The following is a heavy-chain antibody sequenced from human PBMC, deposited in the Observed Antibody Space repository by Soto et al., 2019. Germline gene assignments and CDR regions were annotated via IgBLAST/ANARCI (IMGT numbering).Heavy chain of an antibody. CDR1: GFTFSSYG. J-gene: IGHJ6*02. CDR3: ARDQDTSLAIYYYYGMDV. D-gene: IGHD5-18*01. Sequence: EVQLVESGGGLVKPGGSLRLSCAASGFTFSSYGMNWVRQTPGKGLEWVSSISSTSNYIYYADSVKGRFTISRDNAKNSLDLQMNSLRAEDTAVDYCARDQDTSLAIYYYYGMDVWGQGTTVTVSS. V-gene: IGHV3-21*01. CDR2: ISSTSNYI.